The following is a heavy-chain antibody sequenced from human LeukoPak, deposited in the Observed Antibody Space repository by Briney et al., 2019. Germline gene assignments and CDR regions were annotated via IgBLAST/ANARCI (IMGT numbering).Heavy chain of an antibody. CDR3: ARGGGSYRYYYYYYMDV. Sequence: ASVKVSCKASGYTFTGYYMHWVRQAPGQGLEWMGWINPNSGGTNYAQKFQGRVTITADESTSTAYMELSSLRSEDTAVYYCARGGGSYRYYYYYYMDVWGKGTTVTISS. J-gene: IGHJ6*03. D-gene: IGHD1-26*01. V-gene: IGHV1-2*02. CDR1: GYTFTGYY. CDR2: INPNSGGT.